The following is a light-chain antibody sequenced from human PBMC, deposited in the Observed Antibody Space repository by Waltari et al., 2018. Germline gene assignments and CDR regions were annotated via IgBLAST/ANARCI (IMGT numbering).Light chain of an antibody. J-gene: IGKJ2*01. CDR3: QQRSNWPRYT. V-gene: IGKV3-11*01. CDR1: QSVGDY. CDR2: DAS. Sequence: EIVLTQSPATLSLSPGERATLSCRASQSVGDYLAWHQPKPGQAPRLLIYDASNRATGIPARFSGSGSGTDFTLTISSLEPEDFAVYYCQQRSNWPRYTFGQGTKLEIK.